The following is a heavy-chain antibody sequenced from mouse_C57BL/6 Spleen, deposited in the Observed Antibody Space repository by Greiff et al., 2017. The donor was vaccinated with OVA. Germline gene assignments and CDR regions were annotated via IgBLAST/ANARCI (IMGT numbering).Heavy chain of an antibody. CDR1: GYTFTSYW. J-gene: IGHJ1*03. CDR3: ARGATTVVERYFDV. V-gene: IGHV1-55*01. D-gene: IGHD1-1*01. Sequence: VQLQQPGAELVKPGASVKMSCKASGYTFTSYWITWVKQRPGQGLEWIGDIYPGSGSTNYNEKFKSKATLTVDTSSSTAYMQLSSLTSEDSAVYYCARGATTVVERYFDVWGTGTTVTVSS. CDR2: IYPGSGST.